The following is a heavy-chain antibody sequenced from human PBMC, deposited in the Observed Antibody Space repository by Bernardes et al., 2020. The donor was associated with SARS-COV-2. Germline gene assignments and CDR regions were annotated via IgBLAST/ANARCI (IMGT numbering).Heavy chain of an antibody. CDR1: GGSINDYY. V-gene: IGHV4-59*01. CDR2: IYYSGTT. Sequence: SETLSLTCTVSGGSINDYYWSWIRQPPGKGLEWIGYIYYSGTTKYNPSLKSRVTISVDSSNDQFSLNLSSVTAADTAVYYCARTHLRYDDTNGYFYFTYWGQGTLVTVSS. CDR3: ARTHLRYDDTNGYFYFTY. D-gene: IGHD3-22*01. J-gene: IGHJ4*02.